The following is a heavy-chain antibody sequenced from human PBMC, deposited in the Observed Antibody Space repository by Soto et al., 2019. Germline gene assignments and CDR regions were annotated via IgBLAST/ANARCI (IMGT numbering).Heavy chain of an antibody. CDR2: LYHTGSN. Sequence: SETLSLTCRVSGGAINSDDYYWGWVRQPPGRGLEWIAGLYHTGSNFYNPSLKNRVSISVDTSKSQFSLHIYSVTAADTAVYYCVRPPPGQALLYPPRLDSWGQGVKVTVSS. CDR3: VRPPPGQALLYPPRLDS. CDR1: GGAINSDDYY. V-gene: IGHV4-39*01. J-gene: IGHJ4*02.